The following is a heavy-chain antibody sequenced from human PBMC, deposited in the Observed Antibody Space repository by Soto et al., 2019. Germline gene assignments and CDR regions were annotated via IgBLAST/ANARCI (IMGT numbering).Heavy chain of an antibody. D-gene: IGHD3-9*01. Sequence: PGGSLRLSCAASGFTFSSYAMSWVRQAPGKGLEWVSSISSSSSYIYYADSVKGRFTISRDNAKNSLYLQMNSLRAEDTAVYYCARDYSDGYYDILTGYYNGYFDYWGQGTLVTVSS. CDR1: GFTFSSYA. CDR3: ARDYSDGYYDILTGYYNGYFDY. J-gene: IGHJ4*02. CDR2: ISSSSSYI. V-gene: IGHV3-21*01.